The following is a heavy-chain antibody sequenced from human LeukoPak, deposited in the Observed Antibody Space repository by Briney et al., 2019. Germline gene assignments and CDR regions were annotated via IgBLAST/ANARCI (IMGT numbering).Heavy chain of an antibody. D-gene: IGHD3-10*01. CDR1: GFTFSSYA. Sequence: PGGSLRLSCAASGFTFSSYAMSWVRQAPGQGLELVSAISGSGGSTYYADSVKGRFTFSRDNSKNTLYLQMNSLRAEDTAVYYCAKRFRGGYYYYYGMDVWGQGTTVTVSS. CDR3: AKRFRGGYYYYYGMDV. CDR2: ISGSGGST. V-gene: IGHV3-23*01. J-gene: IGHJ6*02.